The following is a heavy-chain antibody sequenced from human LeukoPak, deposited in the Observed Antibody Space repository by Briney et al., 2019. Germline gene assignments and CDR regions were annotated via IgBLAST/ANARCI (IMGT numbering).Heavy chain of an antibody. V-gene: IGHV1-3*01. CDR1: GYTSTNYA. CDR3: ARGTDYGDYGGTWFYYYYMDV. CDR2: INAGHGIT. D-gene: IGHD4-17*01. J-gene: IGHJ6*03. Sequence: ASVKVSCKASGYTSTNYAIHWVRQAPGQRLEWMGWINAGHGITKYSQKFQGRVAITRDTSASTAYMELSSLRSDDTAVYYCARGTDYGDYGGTWFYYYYMDVWGEGTTVTVSS.